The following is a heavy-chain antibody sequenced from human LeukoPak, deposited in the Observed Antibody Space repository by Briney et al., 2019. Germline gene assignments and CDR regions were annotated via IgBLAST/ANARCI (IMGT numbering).Heavy chain of an antibody. Sequence: ASVKVSCKASGYTFTSHDINWVRQATGQGLEWMGWMNPNSGNAGYAQKFQGRVTMTRSTSISTAYMELSSLRSEETAVYYCGRGPLGITTLFDYWGQGTLVTVSS. CDR1: GYTFTSHD. D-gene: IGHD3-22*01. CDR2: MNPNSGNA. J-gene: IGHJ4*02. V-gene: IGHV1-8*01. CDR3: GRGPLGITTLFDY.